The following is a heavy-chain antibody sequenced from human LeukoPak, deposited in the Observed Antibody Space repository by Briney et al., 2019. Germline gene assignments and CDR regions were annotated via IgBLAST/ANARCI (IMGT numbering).Heavy chain of an antibody. Sequence: GASVKVSCKASGYTFTSYGISWVRQAPGQGLEWMGWISAYNGNTHYAQNLQGRVTMTTDTSTSTAYMELSSLRSDDTAVYYCARDKQLDWAHYYYYYMDVWGKGTTVTVSS. CDR1: GYTFTSYG. CDR3: ARDKQLDWAHYYYYYMDV. V-gene: IGHV1-18*01. D-gene: IGHD1-1*01. J-gene: IGHJ6*03. CDR2: ISAYNGNT.